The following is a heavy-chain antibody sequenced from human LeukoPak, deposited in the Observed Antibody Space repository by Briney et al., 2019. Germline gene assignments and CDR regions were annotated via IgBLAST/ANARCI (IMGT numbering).Heavy chain of an antibody. J-gene: IGHJ4*02. CDR2: ISASGGST. V-gene: IGHV3-23*01. D-gene: IGHD4-17*01. CDR1: GFTFSSYA. Sequence: QSGGSLRLSCAASGFTFSSYAMSWVRQAPGKGLEWVSDISASGGSTYYTDSVKGRFTISRDNSKNTLYLQMNSLRAEDTAVYYCAKKETTVTTFFENWGQGTLVTVSS. CDR3: AKKETTVTTFFEN.